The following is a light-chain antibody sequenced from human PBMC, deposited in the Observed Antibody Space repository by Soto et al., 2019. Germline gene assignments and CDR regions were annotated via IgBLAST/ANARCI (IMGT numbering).Light chain of an antibody. CDR3: QHYGFSLRT. CDR1: QSVRGNY. J-gene: IGKJ1*01. CDR2: GAS. V-gene: IGKV3-20*01. Sequence: EIVLTQSPGTLSLSPGERATLSCMASQSVRGNYLAWYQQKPGQAPRLLISGASSRASGIPDRFSGSGSGTDFTLTISRLEPEDCAVYYCQHYGFSLRTFGQGSKVEI.